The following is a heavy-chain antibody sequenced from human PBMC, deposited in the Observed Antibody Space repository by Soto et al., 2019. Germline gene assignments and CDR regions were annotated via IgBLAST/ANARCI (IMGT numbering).Heavy chain of an antibody. V-gene: IGHV3-23*01. CDR2: ISGSGGST. CDR3: AKVTLAMTTYAFDI. Sequence: VGSLRVSCAASGFTFSSYAMSWVRQAPGKGLEWVSAISGSGGSTYYADSVKGRFTISRDNSKNTLYLQMNSLRAEDTAVYYCAKVTLAMTTYAFDIWGQGTMVTGSS. D-gene: IGHD5-18*01. CDR1: GFTFSSYA. J-gene: IGHJ3*02.